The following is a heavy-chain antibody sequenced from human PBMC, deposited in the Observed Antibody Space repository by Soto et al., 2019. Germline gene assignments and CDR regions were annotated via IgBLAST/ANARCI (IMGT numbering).Heavy chain of an antibody. CDR1: GYTFTSYG. Sequence: HVQLVQSGAEVKKPGASVKVSCKASGYTFTSYGFSWVRQAPGQGLEWMGWISAYDGNTNYAQKLQGRVTMTTDTFRSTAYMELRSLRFDDTAVYYCARGTPFFGGLEPFDYWGQGTLVTVS. CDR3: ARGTPFFGGLEPFDY. V-gene: IGHV1-18*01. J-gene: IGHJ4*02. CDR2: ISAYDGNT. D-gene: IGHD3-10*01.